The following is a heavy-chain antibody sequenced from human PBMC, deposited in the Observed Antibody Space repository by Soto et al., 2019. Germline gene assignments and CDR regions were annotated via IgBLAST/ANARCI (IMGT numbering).Heavy chain of an antibody. J-gene: IGHJ1*01. CDR2: IYYSGST. Sequence: PGKGLEWIGYIYYSGSTYYNPSLKSRVTISVDTSKNQFSLKLSSVTAADTAVYYCARVDAWFGEVKPIGSKFSAYWRQGT. CDR3: ARVDAWFGEVKPIGSKFSAY. D-gene: IGHD3-10*01. V-gene: IGHV4-31*02.